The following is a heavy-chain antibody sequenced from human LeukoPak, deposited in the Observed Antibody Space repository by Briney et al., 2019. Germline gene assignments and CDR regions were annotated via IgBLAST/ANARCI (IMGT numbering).Heavy chain of an antibody. CDR3: ASGIEVAVDAFDI. CDR1: GYTFTGYY. J-gene: IGHJ3*02. V-gene: IGHV1-2*02. D-gene: IGHD6-19*01. Sequence: RASVKVSCKASGYTFTGYYMHWVRQAPGQGLEWMGWINPNSGGTNYAQKFQGRVTMTRDTSISTAYMELSRLRSDDKAVYYCASGIEVAVDAFDIWGQGTMVTVSS. CDR2: INPNSGGT.